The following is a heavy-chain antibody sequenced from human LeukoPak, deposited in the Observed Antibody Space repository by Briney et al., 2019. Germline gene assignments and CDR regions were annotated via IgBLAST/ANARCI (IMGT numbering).Heavy chain of an antibody. D-gene: IGHD3-3*01. J-gene: IGHJ5*02. CDR1: RFTFSNYV. V-gene: IGHV3-30*02. CDR3: AKASFWSGYYPPFDP. Sequence: GGSLRLSCAASRFTFSNYVMTWVRQAPGKGLEWVAFIRYDGSNKYYADSVKGRFTISRDNSKNTLYLQMNSLRAEDTAVYYCAKASFWSGYYPPFDPWGQGTLVTVSS. CDR2: IRYDGSNK.